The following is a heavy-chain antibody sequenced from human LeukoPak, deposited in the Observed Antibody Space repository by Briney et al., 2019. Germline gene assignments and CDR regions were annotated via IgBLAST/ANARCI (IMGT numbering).Heavy chain of an antibody. CDR2: ISYDGSNK. J-gene: IGHJ6*02. D-gene: IGHD3-22*01. CDR3: AREYYYDSSGYPTHYYYYGMDV. CDR1: GFTFSSYA. Sequence: GGPLRLSCAASGFTFSSYAMHWVRQAPGKGLEWVAVISYDGSNKYYADSVKGRFTISRDNSKNTLYLQMNSLRAEDTAVYYCAREYYYDSSGYPTHYYYYGMDVWGQGTTVTVSS. V-gene: IGHV3-30-3*01.